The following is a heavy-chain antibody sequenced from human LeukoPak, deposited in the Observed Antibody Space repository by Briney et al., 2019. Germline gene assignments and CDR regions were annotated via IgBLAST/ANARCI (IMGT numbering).Heavy chain of an antibody. V-gene: IGHV3-23*01. CDR2: ISYSGGST. CDR3: AKAAPSGYSSDPFDY. D-gene: IGHD3-22*01. J-gene: IGHJ4*02. CDR1: GFTFSSSA. Sequence: QPGGSLRLSCAASGFTFSSSAMSWVRQAPGKGLEWVSVISYSGGSTYYADSVKGRFTISRDNSKNTLYLQMNSLRAEDTAVYYCAKAAPSGYSSDPFDYWGQGTLVTVSS.